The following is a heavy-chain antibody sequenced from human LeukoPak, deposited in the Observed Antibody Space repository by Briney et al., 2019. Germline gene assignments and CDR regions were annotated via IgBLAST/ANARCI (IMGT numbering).Heavy chain of an antibody. V-gene: IGHV3-23*01. CDR2: LSGSGGST. Sequence: PGASLRLSCAASGFTFSSYAMTWVRQAPGKGLEWVSALSGSGGSTYYADSVEGRFTISRDNSKNTLYLQMGSLRAEDTAVYYCAKDIAALSFVVDYWGQGTLVTVSS. CDR1: GFTFSSYA. J-gene: IGHJ4*02. CDR3: AKDIAALSFVVDY. D-gene: IGHD2-15*01.